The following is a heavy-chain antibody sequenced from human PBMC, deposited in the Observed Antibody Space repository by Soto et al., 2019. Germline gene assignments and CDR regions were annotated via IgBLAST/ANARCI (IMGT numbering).Heavy chain of an antibody. J-gene: IGHJ4*02. V-gene: IGHV1-3*01. CDR3: ARDLGPGYSGYDYSRGELDY. CDR2: INAGNGNT. CDR1: GYTFTSYA. Sequence: ASVKVSCKASGYTFTSYAMHWVRQAPGQRLEWMGWINAGNGNTKYSQKFQGRVTITRDTSASTAYMELSSLRSEDTAVYYCARDLGPGYSGYDYSRGELDYWGQGTLVTVSS. D-gene: IGHD5-12*01.